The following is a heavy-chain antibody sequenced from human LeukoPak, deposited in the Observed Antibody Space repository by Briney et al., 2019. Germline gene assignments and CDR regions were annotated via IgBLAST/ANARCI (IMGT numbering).Heavy chain of an antibody. J-gene: IGHJ6*02. CDR1: GFTFDDYA. CDR2: ISWNSGSI. Sequence: QPGGSLRLSCAASGFTFDDYAMHWVRQAPGKGLEWVSGISWNSGSIGYADSVKGRFTISRDNAKNSLYLQMNSLRAEDTALYYCAKDRDPYYYYGMDVWGQGTTVTVSS. V-gene: IGHV3-9*01. CDR3: AKDRDPYYYYGMDV.